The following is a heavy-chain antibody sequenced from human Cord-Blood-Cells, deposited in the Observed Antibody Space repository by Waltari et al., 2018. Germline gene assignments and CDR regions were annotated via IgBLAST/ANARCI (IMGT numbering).Heavy chain of an antibody. CDR3: AGLGSYYDSSGYSYDAFDI. CDR1: GGSISSYY. CDR2: IYYSGST. V-gene: IGHV4-59*08. J-gene: IGHJ3*02. Sequence: QVQLQESVPGLVKPSETLSLTCTVSGGSISSYYWSWIRQPPGKGLEGIGDIYYSGSTNYNPSLKSRVTISVDTSKNQFSLKLSSVTAADTAVYYCAGLGSYYDSSGYSYDAFDIWGQGTMVTVSS. D-gene: IGHD3-22*01.